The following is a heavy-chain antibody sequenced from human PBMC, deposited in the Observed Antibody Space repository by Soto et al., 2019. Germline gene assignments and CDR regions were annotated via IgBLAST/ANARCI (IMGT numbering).Heavy chain of an antibody. CDR1: GYTFTSYA. D-gene: IGHD6-13*01. Sequence: ASVKVSCKASGYTFTSYAMHWVRQAPGQRLEWMGWINAGNGNTKYSQKFQGRVTITRDTSASTAYMELSSLRSEDTAVYYCASDTLGGGAAAEIVGAFDIWGQGTMVTVSS. CDR2: INAGNGNT. V-gene: IGHV1-3*01. CDR3: ASDTLGGGAAAEIVGAFDI. J-gene: IGHJ3*02.